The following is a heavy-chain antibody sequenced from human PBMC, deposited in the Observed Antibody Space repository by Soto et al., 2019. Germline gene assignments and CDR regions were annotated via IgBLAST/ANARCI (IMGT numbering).Heavy chain of an antibody. CDR3: ARDGIGGTVFRGYLDY. V-gene: IGHV3-33*01. J-gene: IGHJ4*02. Sequence: GGSLRLSCAVPGGIFHGYGMHWVRQAPGKGLEWVAIISFDGSNEEYADSVKGRFTISRDNSKNTLYLQMNTLGAEDTAVYYCARDGIGGTVFRGYLDYWGRGTVVTVSS. CDR2: ISFDGSNE. CDR1: GGIFHGYG. D-gene: IGHD1-7*01.